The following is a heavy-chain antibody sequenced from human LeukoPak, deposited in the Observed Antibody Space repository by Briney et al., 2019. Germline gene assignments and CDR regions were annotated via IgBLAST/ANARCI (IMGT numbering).Heavy chain of an antibody. CDR1: GFTVSDAG. V-gene: IGHV3-73*01. D-gene: IGHD2-21*01. CDR2: IRSKANSYAP. J-gene: IGHJ4*02. Sequence: GGCLRLSCAASGFTVSDAGMHWVRQASGNGLEWVGRIRSKANSYAPAYAASVKGRFTVSRDDSKNTAYLQMNSLKPEDTAVYYCTRYGDYPFYYWGQGTLVTVSS. CDR3: TRYGDYPFYY.